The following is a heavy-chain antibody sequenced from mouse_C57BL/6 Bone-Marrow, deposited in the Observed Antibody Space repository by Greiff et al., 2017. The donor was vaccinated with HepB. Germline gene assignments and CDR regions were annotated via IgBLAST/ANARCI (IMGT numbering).Heavy chain of an antibody. Sequence: VQLQQPGAELVKPGASVKLSCKASGYTFTSYWMQWVKQRPGQGLEWIGEIDPSDSYTNYNQKFKGKATLTVDTSSSTAYMQLSSLTSEDSAVYYCARSLYYPVDYWGQGTSVTVSS. CDR3: ARSLYYPVDY. J-gene: IGHJ4*01. CDR2: IDPSDSYT. CDR1: GYTFTSYW. V-gene: IGHV1-50*01.